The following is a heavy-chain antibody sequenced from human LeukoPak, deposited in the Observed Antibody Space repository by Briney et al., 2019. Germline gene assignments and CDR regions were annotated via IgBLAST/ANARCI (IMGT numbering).Heavy chain of an antibody. CDR3: ARQGDCSGYYLLDY. D-gene: IGHD3-22*01. Sequence: GGSLRLSCAASGFTVSSNYMDWVRQAPGKGLEWVSVIYSGGSTYYADSVKGRFTISRDNSKNTLYLQMNSLRAEDTAVYYCARQGDCSGYYLLDYWGQGTLVTVSS. J-gene: IGHJ4*02. CDR1: GFTVSSNY. V-gene: IGHV3-53*01. CDR2: IYSGGST.